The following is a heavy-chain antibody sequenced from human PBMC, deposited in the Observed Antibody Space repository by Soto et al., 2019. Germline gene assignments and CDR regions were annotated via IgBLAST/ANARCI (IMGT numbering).Heavy chain of an antibody. CDR2: IYYSGST. CDR3: AREGYCSGGSCYTGYSSGMDV. J-gene: IGHJ6*02. CDR1: GGSISSGGYY. D-gene: IGHD2-15*01. Sequence: QVQLQESGPGLVKPSQTLSLTCTVSGGSISSGGYYWSWIRQHPGKGLEWIGYIYYSGSTYYNPSLKSRVTISVDTTKNQFSLKLSSVTAADTAVYYCAREGYCSGGSCYTGYSSGMDVWGQGTTVTVSS. V-gene: IGHV4-31*03.